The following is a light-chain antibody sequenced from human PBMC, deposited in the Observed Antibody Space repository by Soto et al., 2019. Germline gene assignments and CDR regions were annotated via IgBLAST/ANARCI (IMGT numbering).Light chain of an antibody. CDR1: QSVSSY. J-gene: IGKJ1*01. CDR3: QQYNSYSLT. CDR2: DAS. Sequence: MTQSPATLSVSPGERATLSCRASQSVSSYLAWYQQKPGKAPKLLIYDASSMESGVPSRFSGSGSGTEFTLTISSLQPDDFATYYCQQYNSYSLTFGQGTKVDIK. V-gene: IGKV1-5*01.